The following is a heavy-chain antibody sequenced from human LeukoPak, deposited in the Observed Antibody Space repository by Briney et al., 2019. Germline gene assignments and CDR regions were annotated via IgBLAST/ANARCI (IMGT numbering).Heavy chain of an antibody. CDR1: GYNFGILG. Sequence: GALVKLCCNPSGYNFGILGMSWVPQAAGQGLEWRGWISANNGNTKYAQKLQGRVTMTTDTSTSTAYMELRSLRSDDTAVYYCARVGVVVPSAWFDPWGQGTLVTVSS. J-gene: IGHJ5*02. D-gene: IGHD2-2*01. CDR3: ARVGVVVPSAWFDP. V-gene: IGHV1-18*01. CDR2: ISANNGNT.